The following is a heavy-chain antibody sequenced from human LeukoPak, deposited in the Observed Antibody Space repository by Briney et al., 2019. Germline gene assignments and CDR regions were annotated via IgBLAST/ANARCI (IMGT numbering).Heavy chain of an antibody. CDR3: ARDSGIAVAGLFDY. D-gene: IGHD6-19*01. CDR2: ISCDGSNK. V-gene: IGHV3-30*04. J-gene: IGHJ4*02. Sequence: GRPLTLSCAASGFTFSSYAMQWLRQSPGKGLECVAVISCDGSNKYYAGSVKGRFTISRDNSKNTLYLQMNSLRAEDTAVYYCARDSGIAVAGLFDYWGQGTLVTVSS. CDR1: GFTFSSYA.